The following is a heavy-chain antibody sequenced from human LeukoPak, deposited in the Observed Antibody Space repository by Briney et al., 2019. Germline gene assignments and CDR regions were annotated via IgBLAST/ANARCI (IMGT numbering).Heavy chain of an antibody. J-gene: IGHJ4*02. Sequence: SETLSLTCTVSGGSISSSSYYWGWIRQPPGKGLEWIGSIYYSGSTYYNPSLKSRVTISVDTSKNQFSWKLSSVTAADTAVYYCARGISGYYLPDYWGQGTLVTVSS. D-gene: IGHD3-22*01. CDR2: IYYSGST. CDR3: ARGISGYYLPDY. CDR1: GGSISSSSYY. V-gene: IGHV4-39*07.